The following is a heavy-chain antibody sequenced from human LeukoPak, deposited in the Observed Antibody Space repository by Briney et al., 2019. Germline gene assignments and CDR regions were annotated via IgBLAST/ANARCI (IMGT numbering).Heavy chain of an antibody. V-gene: IGHV3-15*01. CDR2: IKSKTDGGTT. CDR3: TTHCDYQTSRYYYYYMDV. D-gene: IGHD4-11*01. CDR1: GFTFSSYW. J-gene: IGHJ6*03. Sequence: PGGSLRLSCAASGFTFSSYWMSWVRQAPGKGLEWVGRIKSKTDGGTTDYAAPVKGRFTISRDDSKNTLYLQMNSLKTEDTAVYYCTTHCDYQTSRYYYYYMDVWGKGTTVTVSS.